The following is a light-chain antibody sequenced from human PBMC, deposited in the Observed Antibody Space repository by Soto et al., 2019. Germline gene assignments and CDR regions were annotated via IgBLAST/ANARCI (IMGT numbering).Light chain of an antibody. CDR1: QDIGSW. Sequence: DIQMTQSPSSVSASVGDRVTITCRASQDIGSWLAWYQQKPGKAPDLLIYGASSLQSGAPSRFYGSGSGTDFTLTISSLQPEDFATYYCQQGGSFPITFGQGTRLEIK. CDR3: QQGGSFPIT. CDR2: GAS. V-gene: IGKV1-12*01. J-gene: IGKJ5*01.